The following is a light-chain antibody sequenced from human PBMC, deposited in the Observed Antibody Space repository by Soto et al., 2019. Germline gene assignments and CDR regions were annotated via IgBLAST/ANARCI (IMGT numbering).Light chain of an antibody. Sequence: QSVLTQPPSMSAAPGQTVTISCSGSSSNIGNNYVAWYQQPPGIAPKLLIYDDNKRPSGIPDRFSGSKSGTSATLGITGLQTGDEADYYCGTWDSSLSAVVFGGGTKVTVL. CDR3: GTWDSSLSAVV. CDR2: DDN. CDR1: SSNIGNNY. V-gene: IGLV1-51*01. J-gene: IGLJ2*01.